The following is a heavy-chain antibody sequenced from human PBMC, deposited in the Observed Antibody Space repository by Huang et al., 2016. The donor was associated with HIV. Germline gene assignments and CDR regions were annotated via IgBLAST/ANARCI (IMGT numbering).Heavy chain of an antibody. Sequence: QVQLQESGAGLVKPSETLSLTCTVSGAAIREHYWSWVRQPPGKGLEWFGIINHSGATNFGPSLRSRFAISIDTSKNQFSLRLTSVTVADTAVYYCARLRGSPLDYWGQGVLVTVSS. V-gene: IGHV4-59*11. CDR3: ARLRGSPLDY. J-gene: IGHJ4*02. CDR1: GAAIREHY. D-gene: IGHD3-10*01. CDR2: INHSGAT.